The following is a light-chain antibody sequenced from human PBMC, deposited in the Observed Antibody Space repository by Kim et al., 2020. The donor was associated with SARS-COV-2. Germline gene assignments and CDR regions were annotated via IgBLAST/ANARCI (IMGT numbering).Light chain of an antibody. J-gene: IGKJ4*01. Sequence: AIRMTQSPSSLSASTGDRVTINCRASQGISSYLAWYQQKPGKAPKLLIYAASTLQSGVPSRFSGSGSGTDFTLTISCLQSEDFATYYCQQYYSYPPTFGGGTKVDIK. CDR1: QGISSY. V-gene: IGKV1-8*01. CDR2: AAS. CDR3: QQYYSYPPT.